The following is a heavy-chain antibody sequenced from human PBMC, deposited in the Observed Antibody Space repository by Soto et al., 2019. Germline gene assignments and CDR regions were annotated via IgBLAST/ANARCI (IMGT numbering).Heavy chain of an antibody. D-gene: IGHD3-22*01. CDR2: ISGSGGST. Sequence: PGGSLRLSCAASGVTVSSYAMGWVRQAPGKGLEWVSAISGSGGSTYYADSVKGRFTISRDNSKNTLYLQMNSLRAEDTAVYYCAKIPIGSSGYFDYWGQGTLVTVSS. V-gene: IGHV3-23*01. J-gene: IGHJ4*02. CDR3: AKIPIGSSGYFDY. CDR1: GVTVSSYA.